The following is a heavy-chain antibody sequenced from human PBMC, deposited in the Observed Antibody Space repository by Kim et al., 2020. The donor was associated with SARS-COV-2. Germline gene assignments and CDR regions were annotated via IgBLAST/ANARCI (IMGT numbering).Heavy chain of an antibody. CDR3: ARGHVAA. J-gene: IGHJ5*02. D-gene: IGHD5-12*01. CDR2: IAPSGAT. Sequence: GGSLRLSCAASGFTFNSHDMSWFRQAPEKGLEWISYIAPSGATFYADSVKGRFTISGDTSKNTVSLQMNSLRAEDTAVYYCARGHVAAWGQGTLVTASS. V-gene: IGHV3-23*01. CDR1: GFTFNSHD.